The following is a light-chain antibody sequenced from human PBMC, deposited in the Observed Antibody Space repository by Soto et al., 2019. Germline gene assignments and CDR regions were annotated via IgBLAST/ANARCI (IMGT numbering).Light chain of an antibody. CDR2: AAS. V-gene: IGKV1-39*01. CDR3: QQSYSTPYT. CDR1: QSISSH. Sequence: DMQKTQSPSSLSASVGDRVTITCRASQSISSHLNWYQQKPGKAPKLLIYAASSLQSGVPSRFSGSGSGTDFTLTISILQPEDFATYYCQQSYSTPYTFGQGTKLEIK. J-gene: IGKJ2*01.